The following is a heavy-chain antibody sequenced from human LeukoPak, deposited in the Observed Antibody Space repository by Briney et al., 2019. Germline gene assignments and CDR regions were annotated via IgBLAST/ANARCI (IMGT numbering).Heavy chain of an antibody. Sequence: ASVKVSCKTSGYSFTRHWIHWVRQAPGQGLEWVGIINPDGVYTVYAQKFQGRVSVTRDMSSSTVYMELSRLRYEDAAVYYCARDHSNDDKSWWFEPWGQGTLVSVSA. J-gene: IGHJ5*02. V-gene: IGHV1-46*01. CDR2: INPDGVYT. CDR3: ARDHSNDDKSWWFEP. D-gene: IGHD3-9*01. CDR1: GYSFTRHW.